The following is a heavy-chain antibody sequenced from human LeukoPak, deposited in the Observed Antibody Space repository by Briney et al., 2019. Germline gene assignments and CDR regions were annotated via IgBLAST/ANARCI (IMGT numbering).Heavy chain of an antibody. Sequence: ATVKVSCKASGYTFTGYYMHWVRQAPGQGLEWMGWMNPNSGGTNYAQKFQGRVTMTRDTSISTAYMELSRLRSDDTAVYYCARDLGSIFGVVTPNWYDPWGQGTLVTVSS. J-gene: IGHJ5*02. CDR3: ARDLGSIFGVVTPNWYDP. D-gene: IGHD3-3*01. CDR2: MNPNSGGT. CDR1: GYTFTGYY. V-gene: IGHV1-2*02.